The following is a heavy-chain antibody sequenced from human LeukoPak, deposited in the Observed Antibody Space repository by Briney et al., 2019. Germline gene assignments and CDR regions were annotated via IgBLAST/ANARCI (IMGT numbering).Heavy chain of an antibody. Sequence: GTSVKVSCKVSGFTFTSSSVQWVRQTRGQRLEWIGWIVVGSGNTNYAQKFQERVTITRDMSTSTAHMEVSSLRSEDTAVYYRAAVNEDEPTAGPFDYWGQGTLVTVSS. D-gene: IGHD1-14*01. CDR3: AAVNEDEPTAGPFDY. V-gene: IGHV1-58*01. CDR2: IVVGSGNT. J-gene: IGHJ4*02. CDR1: GFTFTSSS.